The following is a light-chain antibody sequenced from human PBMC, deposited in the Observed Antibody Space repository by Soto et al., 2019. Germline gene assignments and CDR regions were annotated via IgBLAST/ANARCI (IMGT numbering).Light chain of an antibody. J-gene: IGLJ3*02. CDR2: SND. Sequence: QSVLTQAPSASGTPGQRVTISCSGSSSNIGSNTVSWYQQLPGTAPKLLIYSNDQRPSGVPDRFSGSKSGTSASLAIGGLQSEDEADYYCAAWDDSLNGWVFGGGTKLTVL. CDR3: AAWDDSLNGWV. V-gene: IGLV1-44*01. CDR1: SSNIGSNT.